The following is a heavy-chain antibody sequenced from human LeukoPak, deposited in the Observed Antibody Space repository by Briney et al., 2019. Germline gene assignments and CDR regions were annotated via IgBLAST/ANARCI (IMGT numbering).Heavy chain of an antibody. CDR1: GGSISSYY. J-gene: IGHJ4*02. D-gene: IGHD3-10*01. V-gene: IGHV4-59*01. CDR3: ASRTTVRGVIRDY. CDR2: IYYSGST. Sequence: SETLSLTCTVSGGSISSYYWNWIRQPPGKGLEWIGYIYYSGSTNYNPSLKSRVTISVDTSKNQFSLKLSSVTAADTAVYYCASRTTVRGVIRDYWGQGTLVTVSS.